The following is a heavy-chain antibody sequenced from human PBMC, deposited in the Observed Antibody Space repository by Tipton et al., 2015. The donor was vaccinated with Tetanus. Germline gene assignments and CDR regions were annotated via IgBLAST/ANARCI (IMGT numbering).Heavy chain of an antibody. V-gene: IGHV4-39*01. J-gene: IGHJ4*02. CDR2: IYYSGST. D-gene: IGHD6-6*01. Sequence: TLSLTCTVSGGSISSSSYYWGWIRQPPGKGLEWIGSIYYSGSTYYNPSLKSRVTISVDTSKNQFSLKLSSVTAADTAVYYCATIEYSSSLACHPLASSYFDYWGQGTLVTVSS. CDR3: ATIEYSSSLACHPLASSYFDY. CDR1: GGSISSSSYY.